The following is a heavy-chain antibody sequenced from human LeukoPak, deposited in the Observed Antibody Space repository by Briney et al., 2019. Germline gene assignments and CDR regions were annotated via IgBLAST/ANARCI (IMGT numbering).Heavy chain of an antibody. J-gene: IGHJ4*02. CDR3: ATGLGNTHGTYYFDY. D-gene: IGHD1-26*01. V-gene: IGHV6-1*01. CDR1: GDSVSSNSAS. CDR2: TYFRSKWYN. Sequence: SQTLSLTCAISGDSVSSNSASWNWIRQSPSNGLEWLGRTYFRSKWYNEYAVSVKSRITINPDTSKNQFSLQLNSVTPEDTAVYFCATGLGNTHGTYYFDYWGQGTLVTVSS.